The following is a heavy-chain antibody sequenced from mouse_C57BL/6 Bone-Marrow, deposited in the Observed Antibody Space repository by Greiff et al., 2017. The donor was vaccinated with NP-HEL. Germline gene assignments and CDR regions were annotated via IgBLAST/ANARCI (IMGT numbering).Heavy chain of an antibody. Sequence: QVQLKQPGAELVKPGASVKLSCKASGYTFTSYWMHWVKQRPGRGLEWIGRIDPNSGGTKYNEKFKSKATLTVDKPSSTAYMQLSSLTSEDSAVYYCARGGWFPALFAYWGQGTLVTVSA. V-gene: IGHV1-72*01. CDR3: ARGGWFPALFAY. D-gene: IGHD2-3*01. J-gene: IGHJ3*01. CDR1: GYTFTSYW. CDR2: IDPNSGGT.